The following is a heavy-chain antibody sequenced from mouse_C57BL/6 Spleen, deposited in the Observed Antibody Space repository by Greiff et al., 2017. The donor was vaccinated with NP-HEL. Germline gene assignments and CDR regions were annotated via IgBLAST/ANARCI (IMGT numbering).Heavy chain of an antibody. CDR1: GYSITSGYY. V-gene: IGHV3-6*01. Sequence: EVQLQQSGPGLVKPSQSLSLTCSVTGYSITSGYYWNWIRQFPGNKLEWMGYISYDGSNNYNPSLKNRISITRDTSKNQFFLKLNSVTTEDTATYSCASLGSSIYWYFDVWGTGTTVTVSS. J-gene: IGHJ1*03. D-gene: IGHD1-1*01. CDR2: ISYDGSN. CDR3: ASLGSSIYWYFDV.